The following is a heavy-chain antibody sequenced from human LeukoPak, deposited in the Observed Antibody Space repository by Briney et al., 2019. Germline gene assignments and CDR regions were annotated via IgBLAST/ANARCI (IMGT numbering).Heavy chain of an antibody. CDR3: ARAVTNCNPLDV. D-gene: IGHD4-17*01. Sequence: ASVKVSCKASGYTFTSNNIDWVRQAPGQGLEWMGWMNPNNGNTGYAQKFQGRVTMTRDISITTAYMELSSLGSEDTAVYYCARAVTNCNPLDVWGKGTSVTVSS. CDR2: MNPNNGNT. J-gene: IGHJ6*04. V-gene: IGHV1-8*01. CDR1: GYTFTSNN.